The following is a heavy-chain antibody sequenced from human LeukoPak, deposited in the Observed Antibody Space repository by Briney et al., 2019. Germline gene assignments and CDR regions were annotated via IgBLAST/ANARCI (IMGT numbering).Heavy chain of an antibody. Sequence: PSETLSLTCTVSDGSINSYYWSWIRQPPGKGLEWIGYIYYSGITNYNPSLKSRVTISVDTSKNQFSLKLSSVTAADTAVYYCARQNGSMVRGVLYYYYGMDVWGQGTTDTVSS. V-gene: IGHV4-59*12. J-gene: IGHJ6*02. CDR1: DGSINSYY. CDR3: ARQNGSMVRGVLYYYYGMDV. D-gene: IGHD3-10*01. CDR2: IYYSGIT.